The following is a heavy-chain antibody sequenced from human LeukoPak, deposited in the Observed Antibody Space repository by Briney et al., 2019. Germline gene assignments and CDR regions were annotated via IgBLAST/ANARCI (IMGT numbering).Heavy chain of an antibody. J-gene: IGHJ4*02. CDR3: ARDFKDFWSGYYTGIYFDY. CDR2: ISYDGSNK. V-gene: IGHV3-30-3*01. Sequence: GRSLRLSCAASGFTFSSYAMHWVRQAPGKGLEWVAVISYDGSNKYYADSVKGRFTISRDNAKNSLYLQMNSLRAEDTAVYYCARDFKDFWSGYYTGIYFDYWGQGTLVTVSS. D-gene: IGHD3-3*01. CDR1: GFTFSSYA.